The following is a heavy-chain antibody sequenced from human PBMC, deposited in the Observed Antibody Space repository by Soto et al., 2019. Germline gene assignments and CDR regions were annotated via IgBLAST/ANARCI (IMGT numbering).Heavy chain of an antibody. J-gene: IGHJ3*02. Sequence: QVQLVESGGGVVQPGRSLRLSCAASGFTFSSYGMHWVRQAPGKGLEWVAVISYDGSNKYYADSVKGRLTISRANSKNTLYLQMNSLRGEDTAVYYCAKDNGSGCDWLRVGDASDIWGQGTMVTVSS. V-gene: IGHV3-30*18. D-gene: IGHD5-12*01. CDR2: ISYDGSNK. CDR3: AKDNGSGCDWLRVGDASDI. CDR1: GFTFSSYG.